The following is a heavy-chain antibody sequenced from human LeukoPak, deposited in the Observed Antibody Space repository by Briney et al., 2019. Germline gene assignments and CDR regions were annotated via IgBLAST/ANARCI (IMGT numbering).Heavy chain of an antibody. CDR1: GYTFTRYF. CDR3: AREGGVRAYFFDP. D-gene: IGHD2/OR15-2a*01. J-gene: IGHJ5*02. CDR2: INPNNGAT. Sequence: ASVRVSSTASGYTFTRYFMHWVRQAPGQGLEWMGWINPNNGATNYVQKFQGRVTMTRDTSISTAYMELSSLRSDDTAVYYCAREGGVRAYFFDPWGQGTLVTVSS. V-gene: IGHV1-2*02.